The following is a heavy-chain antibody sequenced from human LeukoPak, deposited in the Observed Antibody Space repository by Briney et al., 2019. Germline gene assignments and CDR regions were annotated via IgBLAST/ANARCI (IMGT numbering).Heavy chain of an antibody. D-gene: IGHD3-10*01. J-gene: IGHJ4*02. CDR3: AKVMTRTMVRGVPPSDY. CDR1: GFTFSSYA. V-gene: IGHV3-23*01. Sequence: SGGSLRLSCAASGFTFSSYAMSWVRQAPGKGLEWVSAISGSGGSTYYADSVKGRLTISRDNSKNTLYLQVNSLRAEDTAVYYCAKVMTRTMVRGVPPSDYWGQGTLVTVSS. CDR2: ISGSGGST.